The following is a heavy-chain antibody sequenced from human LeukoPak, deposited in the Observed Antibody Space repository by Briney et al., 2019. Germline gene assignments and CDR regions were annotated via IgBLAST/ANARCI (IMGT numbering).Heavy chain of an antibody. CDR1: GGTFNNYA. CDR2: IIPILRIP. V-gene: IGHV1-69*04. D-gene: IGHD6-13*01. CDR3: ARSGGSSWYVSMYY. J-gene: IGHJ4*02. Sequence: GSSVKVSCKTSGGTFNNYAISWVRQAPGQGLEWMGRIIPILRIPDYAQNFQGRVTISADKSTSTAYMELSSLKSEDMAVYYCARSGGSSWYVSMYYWGQGTLVTVSS.